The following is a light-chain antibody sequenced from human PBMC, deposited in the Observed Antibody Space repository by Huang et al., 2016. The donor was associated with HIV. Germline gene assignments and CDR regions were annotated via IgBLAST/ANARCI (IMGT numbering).Light chain of an antibody. CDR2: MSS. CDR3: MQGLQAPPT. J-gene: IGKJ2*01. Sequence: EIVVTQSPLSLPVTPGQPASISCQSSQNRLHSDGHNLLDWYLQKPGQSPPLLLFMSSNRAPGVSDRFSGSGSGTDFTLEISIVEACDVGVYYYMQGLQAPPTFGQGTKLEI. CDR1: QNRLHSDGHNL. V-gene: IGKV2-28*01.